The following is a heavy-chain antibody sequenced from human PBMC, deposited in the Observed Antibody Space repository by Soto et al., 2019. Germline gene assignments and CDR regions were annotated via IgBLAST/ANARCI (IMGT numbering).Heavy chain of an antibody. CDR3: ARRYCGTLDY. V-gene: IGHV4-59*08. J-gene: IGHJ4*02. CDR2: SYYSGST. Sequence: QVQLQESGPGLVKPSETLSLTCTVSGGSISNYYWSWIRQPPWKGLEWIGYSYYSGSTNYNPSLKSRVTISVDTSKNQFSLKLSSVTAADTAVYYCARRYCGTLDYWGQGTLFTVSS. D-gene: IGHD1-26*01. CDR1: GGSISNYY.